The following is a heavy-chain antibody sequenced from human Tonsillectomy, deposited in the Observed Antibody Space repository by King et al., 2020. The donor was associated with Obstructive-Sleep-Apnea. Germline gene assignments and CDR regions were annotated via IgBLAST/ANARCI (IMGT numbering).Heavy chain of an antibody. Sequence: VQLVESGGGLVQPGGSLRLSCTASGVTLNRYGMNLVRQAPGQGLVWVSSTRVYGDNINYGDSLKGRFTISRDNSKNTVILQMNCLRVEEAAVYYCAKARAGGYNFGPFDYWGQGPLVTVSS. V-gene: IGHV3-23*04. D-gene: IGHD5-18*01. CDR1: GVTLNRYG. CDR3: AKARAGGYNFGPFDY. CDR2: TRVYGDNI. J-gene: IGHJ4*02.